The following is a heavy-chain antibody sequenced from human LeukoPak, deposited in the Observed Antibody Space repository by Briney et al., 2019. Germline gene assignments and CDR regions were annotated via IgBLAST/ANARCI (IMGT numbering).Heavy chain of an antibody. D-gene: IGHD6-19*01. Sequence: PGRSLRLSCAASGFTFSSYGMHWVRQAPGKGLEWVAVIWYDGSNKYYADSVKGRFTISRDNSKNTLYLQMNSLRAEDTAVYYCARARGARGWHADYWGQGTLVTVSS. CDR2: IWYDGSNK. CDR1: GFTFSSYG. V-gene: IGHV3-33*01. CDR3: ARARGARGWHADY. J-gene: IGHJ4*02.